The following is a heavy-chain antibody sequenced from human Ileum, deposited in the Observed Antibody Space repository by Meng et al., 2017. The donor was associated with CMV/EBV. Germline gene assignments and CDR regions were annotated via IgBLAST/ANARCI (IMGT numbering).Heavy chain of an antibody. Sequence: SETLSLTCTVSGYSISSGYYWGWIRQPPGKGLEWIGSIYHSGSTNYNPSLKSRVTISVDTSKNQFSLKLSSVTAADTAVYYCARRGRYSSSWYSGRGGHHDYWGQGTLVTVSS. CDR3: ARRGRYSSSWYSGRGGHHDY. J-gene: IGHJ4*02. V-gene: IGHV4-38-2*02. CDR1: GYSISSGYY. CDR2: IYHSGST. D-gene: IGHD6-13*01.